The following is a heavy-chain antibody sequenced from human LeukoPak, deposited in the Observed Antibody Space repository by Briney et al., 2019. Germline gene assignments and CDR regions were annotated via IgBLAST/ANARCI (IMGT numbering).Heavy chain of an antibody. CDR2: VKSKTDGGTT. V-gene: IGHV3-15*01. Sequence: GGSLRLSCEVSGXTFSNAWMSWVRQAPGKGLEWVGRVKSKTDGGTTDYGAPVKGRFTISRDDSKNTLYLQMNNLKTEDTAVYYCSTERRESSGWYNWCFDYWGQGTLVTVSS. J-gene: IGHJ4*02. D-gene: IGHD6-19*01. CDR1: GXTFSNAW. CDR3: STERRESSGWYNWCFDY.